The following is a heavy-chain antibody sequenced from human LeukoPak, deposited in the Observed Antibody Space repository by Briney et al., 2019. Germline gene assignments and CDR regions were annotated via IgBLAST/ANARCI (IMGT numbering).Heavy chain of an antibody. CDR2: IYHSGST. CDR1: GYSISSGYY. D-gene: IGHD3-22*01. V-gene: IGHV4-38-2*02. Sequence: PSETLSLTCTVSGYSISSGYYWGWIRQPPGKGLERIGSIYHSGSTYYNPSLKSRVTISVDTSKNQFSLKLSSVTAADTAVYYCARDLPTYYYDSSGSHDAFDIWGQGTMVTVSS. J-gene: IGHJ3*02. CDR3: ARDLPTYYYDSSGSHDAFDI.